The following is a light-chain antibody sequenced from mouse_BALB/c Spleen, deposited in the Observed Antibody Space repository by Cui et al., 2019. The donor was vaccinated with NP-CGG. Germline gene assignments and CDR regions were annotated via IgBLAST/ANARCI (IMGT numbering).Light chain of an antibody. CDR3: ALWYSNHWV. Sequence: QAVVPQESALTTSPGETVTLTCRSSTGAVTTNNYANWVQEKPDHLFTGLIGGTNNRPPGVPARFSDSLIGDKAALTITGAQTEDEAIYFCALWYSNHWVFGGGTKLTAL. CDR2: GTN. J-gene: IGLJ1*01. V-gene: IGLV1*01. CDR1: TGAVTTNNY.